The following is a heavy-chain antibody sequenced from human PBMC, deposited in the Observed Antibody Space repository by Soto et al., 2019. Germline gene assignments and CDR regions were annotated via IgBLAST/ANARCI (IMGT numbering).Heavy chain of an antibody. CDR2: ISGPGDNT. Sequence: EVQLLESGGGLVQPGGSLTLSCAASGFTFSASAMTWVRQAPGKGLEWVSAISGPGDNTYYADSVKGRFTISRDNSKSTLFLQMNSLRADDTALYYCAKDVSVDGPQGYFHYWGQGTLVTVSS. J-gene: IGHJ4*02. CDR1: GFTFSASA. D-gene: IGHD3-9*01. CDR3: AKDVSVDGPQGYFHY. V-gene: IGHV3-23*01.